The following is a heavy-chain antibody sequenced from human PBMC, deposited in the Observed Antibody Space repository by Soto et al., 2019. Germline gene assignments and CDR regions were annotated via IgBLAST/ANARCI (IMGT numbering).Heavy chain of an antibody. V-gene: IGHV3-74*01. CDR3: ARRPGDYGDPFDY. CDR1: GVTFSNYW. Sequence: LRLSCAVSGVTFSNYWMHWVRQAPGKGLVWVSRINGDGAITNYADSVKGRFTISRDNAKNTLYLQMSSLRSEDTAVYYCARRPGDYGDPFDYWGQGTLVTVSS. D-gene: IGHD4-17*01. CDR2: INGDGAIT. J-gene: IGHJ4*02.